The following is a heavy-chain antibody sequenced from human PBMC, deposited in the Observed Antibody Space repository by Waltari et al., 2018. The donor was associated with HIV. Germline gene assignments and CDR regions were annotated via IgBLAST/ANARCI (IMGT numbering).Heavy chain of an antibody. D-gene: IGHD3-10*01. J-gene: IGHJ2*01. CDR3: AKRVNTIRGVYWYFDL. Sequence: EEQLLESGGGLAQPGGSLRLSCAASGFPLSSTHALSWVRQAPAKGLEWVSGVSGSGSSTYYADSVKGRFTISRDNSKNTLHLQLNRLRAEDTALYYCAKRVNTIRGVYWYFDLWGRGTLVTVSS. V-gene: IGHV3-23*01. CDR1: GFPLSSTHA. CDR2: VSGSGSST.